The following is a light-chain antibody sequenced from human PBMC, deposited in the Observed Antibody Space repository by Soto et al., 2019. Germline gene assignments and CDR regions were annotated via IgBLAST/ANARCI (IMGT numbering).Light chain of an antibody. CDR2: GAS. CDR1: QSVRNNY. Sequence: ENVLTQSPGTLSSSPGERATLSCRASQSVRNNYLAWYQKKPGQAPRLLIFGASIRATGIPDRFSGSGSGTAFTLTISRLEPEDFAVFYCHEYDGAPHTFGQGTKLEIK. J-gene: IGKJ2*01. V-gene: IGKV3-20*01. CDR3: HEYDGAPHT.